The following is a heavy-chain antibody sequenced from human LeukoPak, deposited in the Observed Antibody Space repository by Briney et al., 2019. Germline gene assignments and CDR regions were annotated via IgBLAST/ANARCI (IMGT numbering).Heavy chain of an antibody. CDR2: ISHGGSAT. D-gene: IGHD3-10*02. CDR3: TRENYVPDS. V-gene: IGHV3-7*03. CDR1: GYTFSPYW. J-gene: IGHJ4*02. Sequence: AGGSLRLSCVASGYTFSPYWMSWVRQAPGKGLEWVASISHGGSATYYVDSVRGRFTISRDDAKNSLFLQMNGLRADDTAVYYCTRENYVPDSWGQGTLVTVSS.